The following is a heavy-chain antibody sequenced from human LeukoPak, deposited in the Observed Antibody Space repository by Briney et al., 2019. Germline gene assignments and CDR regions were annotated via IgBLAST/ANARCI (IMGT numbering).Heavy chain of an antibody. CDR1: EFTFSNYA. J-gene: IGHJ3*02. CDR2: STGTGYST. CDR3: VKGFMMGVTSPFDI. D-gene: IGHD1-26*01. V-gene: IGHV3-23*01. Sequence: GGSLRLSCAASEFTFSNYAMSWVRQAPGEGREWVSGSTGTGYSTYQADSVKGRFTISRDNSSNTLYLQMNSLRAHYTIVYYCVKGFMMGVTSPFDIWGQGTMVTVSS.